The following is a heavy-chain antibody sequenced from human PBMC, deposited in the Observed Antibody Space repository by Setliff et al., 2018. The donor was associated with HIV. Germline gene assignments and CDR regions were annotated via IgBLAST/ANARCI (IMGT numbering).Heavy chain of an antibody. J-gene: IGHJ3*02. CDR2: ITTYNGGT. CDR3: TRGGYSGAFLDAFDI. D-gene: IGHD1-26*01. CDR1: GNSFTSYG. Sequence: ASVKVSCKASGNSFTSYGLSWVRQAPGQGLEWMGSITTYNGGTNYAQKFQGRVTMTTDTSTSTAYMELRSLRSDYTAVYYCTRGGYSGAFLDAFDIWGQGTMVTVSS. V-gene: IGHV1-18*01.